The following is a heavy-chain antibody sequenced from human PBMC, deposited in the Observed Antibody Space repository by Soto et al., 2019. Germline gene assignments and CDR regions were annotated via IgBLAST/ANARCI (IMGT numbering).Heavy chain of an antibody. V-gene: IGHV4-59*01. CDR1: GGSISSYY. D-gene: IGHD3-3*01. J-gene: IGHJ4*02. CDR2: IYYNGHT. Sequence: SETLSLTCTVSGGSISSYYWSWIRQPPGKGLEWIGYIYYNGHTYYNPSLKSRVTMTTDTSTSTAYMELRSLRSDDTAVYYCARVPLTIFGVVNDYWGQGTLVTVSS. CDR3: ARVPLTIFGVVNDY.